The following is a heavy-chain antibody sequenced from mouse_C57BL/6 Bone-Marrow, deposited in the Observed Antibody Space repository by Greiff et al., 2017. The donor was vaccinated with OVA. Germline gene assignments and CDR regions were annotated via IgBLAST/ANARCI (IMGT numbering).Heavy chain of an antibody. CDR1: GFTFSSYG. CDR2: ISSGGSYT. D-gene: IGHD1-1*01. CDR3: ARHSHGSTYFDY. Sequence: EVHLVESGGDLVKPGGSLKLSCAASGFTFSSYGMSWVRQTPDKRLEWVATISSGGSYTYYPDSVKGRFTISRDNAKNTLYLQMSSLKSEDTAMYYCARHSHGSTYFDYWGQGTTLTVSS. V-gene: IGHV5-6*01. J-gene: IGHJ2*01.